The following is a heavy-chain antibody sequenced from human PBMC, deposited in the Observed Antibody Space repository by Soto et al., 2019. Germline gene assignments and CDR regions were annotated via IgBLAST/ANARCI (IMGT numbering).Heavy chain of an antibody. CDR3: ARDDVLMVYATNWFDP. V-gene: IGHV1-18*01. D-gene: IGHD2-8*01. J-gene: IGHJ5*02. CDR1: GYTFTSYG. CDR2: ISAYNGNT. Sequence: ASVKVSCKASGYTFTSYGISWVRQAPGQGLEWMGWISAYNGNTNYAQKLQGRVTMTTDTSTSTAYMELRSLRSDDTAVYYCARDDVLMVYATNWFDPWGQGTLVTVSS.